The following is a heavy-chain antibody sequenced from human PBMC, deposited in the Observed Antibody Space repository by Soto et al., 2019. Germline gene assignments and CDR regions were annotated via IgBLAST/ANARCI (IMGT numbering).Heavy chain of an antibody. Sequence: ASVKVSCKASGYTFTSYAMHWVRQAPGQRLEWMGWINAGNGNTKYSQKFQGRVTITRDTSASTAYMELSSLRSEDTAVYYCARGRYDILTGYYIYGMDVWGQGTTVTVS. CDR2: INAGNGNT. CDR1: GYTFTSYA. D-gene: IGHD3-9*01. J-gene: IGHJ6*02. CDR3: ARGRYDILTGYYIYGMDV. V-gene: IGHV1-3*01.